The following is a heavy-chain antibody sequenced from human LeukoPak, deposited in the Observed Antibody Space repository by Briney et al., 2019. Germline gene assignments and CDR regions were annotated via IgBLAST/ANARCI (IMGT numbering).Heavy chain of an antibody. D-gene: IGHD3-22*01. CDR1: GFTFNDYG. CDR3: ARNFGGGDRSGPFY. Sequence: GGSLRLSCAASGFTFNDYGMSWVRQAPGKGLELVSGINWNGGSTAYADSVRGRFTISRDNAKNSLYLQMNSLRAEDTAFYYCARNFGGGDRSGPFYWGQGTLVTVSS. J-gene: IGHJ4*02. CDR2: INWNGGST. V-gene: IGHV3-20*04.